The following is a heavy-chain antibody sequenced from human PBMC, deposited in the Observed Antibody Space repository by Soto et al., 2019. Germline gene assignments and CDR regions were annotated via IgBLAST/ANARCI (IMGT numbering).Heavy chain of an antibody. CDR1: GFTFNNYA. V-gene: IGHV3-23*01. Sequence: EVQLLESGGGLAQPGGSLRLSCAASGFTFNNYAMTWVRQAPGKGLEWVSAISGGGDTTSYADSVKGRFTVSRDGSKNTLYLQMSSLRSEDSALYYWAMGRGGSGSLTPRVDFWGQGTLVTVSS. CDR3: AMGRGGSGSLTPRVDF. D-gene: IGHD3-10*01. J-gene: IGHJ4*02. CDR2: ISGGGDTT.